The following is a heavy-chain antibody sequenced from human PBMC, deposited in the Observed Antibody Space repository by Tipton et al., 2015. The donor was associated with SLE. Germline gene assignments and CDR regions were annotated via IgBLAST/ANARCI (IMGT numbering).Heavy chain of an antibody. V-gene: IGHV4-59*01. D-gene: IGHD3-3*01. Sequence: TLSLTCTVSGGSISSYYWSWIRQPPGKGLEWIGYIYYSGSTNYNPSLKSRVTISVDTSKNQFSLKLSSVTAADTAVYYCARLSAYYRVFDLWGQGTLVTVS. J-gene: IGHJ4*02. CDR2: IYYSGST. CDR1: GGSISSYY. CDR3: ARLSAYYRVFDL.